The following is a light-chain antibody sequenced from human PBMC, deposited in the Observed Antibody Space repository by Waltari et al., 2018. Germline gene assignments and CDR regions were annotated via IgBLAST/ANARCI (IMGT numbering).Light chain of an antibody. Sequence: DVVMPQSPLSLPVTLGQPASISYKSSQSLVHSAGNTYLALFQQRPGQSPRRLIYKVSNRESGVPDRFSASWSVTYFTLKISRVEAEDVGVYYCMKGTPWPLTFGRGTKVEIK. CDR2: KVS. CDR3: MKGTPWPLT. J-gene: IGKJ4*01. V-gene: IGKV2-30*02. CDR1: QSLVHSAGNTY.